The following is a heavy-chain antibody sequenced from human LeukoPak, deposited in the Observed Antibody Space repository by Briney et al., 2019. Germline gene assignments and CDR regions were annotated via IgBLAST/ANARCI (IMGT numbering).Heavy chain of an antibody. V-gene: IGHV1-18*01. CDR3: ARGPLLRYFDWLSLDAFDI. Sequence: ASVTVSCKASGYTFTSYGISWVRQAPGQGLDWMGWISAYNGNTNYAQKLQGRVTMTTDTSTSTAYMELRSLRSDDTAVYYCARGPLLRYFDWLSLDAFDIWGQGTMVTVSS. D-gene: IGHD3-9*01. CDR1: GYTFTSYG. CDR2: ISAYNGNT. J-gene: IGHJ3*02.